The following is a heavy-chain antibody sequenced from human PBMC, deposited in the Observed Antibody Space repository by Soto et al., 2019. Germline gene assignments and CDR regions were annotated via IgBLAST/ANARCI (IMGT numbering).Heavy chain of an antibody. CDR3: ARGGNRVFAAAINYPDYYYYGMDV. V-gene: IGHV1-69*13. CDR2: IIPIFGTA. CDR1: GGTFSSYA. Sequence: GASVKVSCKASGGTFSSYAVSWVRQAPGQGLEWMGGIIPIFGTANYAQKFQGRVTITADESTSTAYMELSSLRSEDTAVYYCARGGNRVFAAAINYPDYYYYGMDVWGKGTTVTVSS. D-gene: IGHD2-2*01. J-gene: IGHJ6*04.